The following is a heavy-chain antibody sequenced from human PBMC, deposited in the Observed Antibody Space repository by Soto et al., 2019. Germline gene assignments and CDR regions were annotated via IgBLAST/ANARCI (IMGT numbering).Heavy chain of an antibody. V-gene: IGHV3-74*01. D-gene: IGHD6-25*01. Sequence: EVQLVASGGGLVQPGGSLRLSCAASGFTFSRYWMHWVRQAPGKGLVWVSHINSDGSSTNYADSVKGRFTISRDNAKNTLYLQVNSLRAVDTAVYYCARDLPAAEDYWGQGTLVTVSS. CDR2: INSDGSST. J-gene: IGHJ4*02. CDR1: GFTFSRYW. CDR3: ARDLPAAEDY.